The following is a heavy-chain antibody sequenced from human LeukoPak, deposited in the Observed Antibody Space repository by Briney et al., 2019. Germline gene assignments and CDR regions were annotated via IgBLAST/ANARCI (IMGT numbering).Heavy chain of an antibody. CDR3: AKDLEEYYHDSSGYVGYFQH. V-gene: IGHV3-30*18. CDR1: GFTFSNFG. Sequence: GGSLRLSCAASGFTFSNFGMHWVRQAPGKGLEWVAGISYDGSNKYYADSVKGRFTISRDNSKNTLFLQMNSLRAEDTAVYYCAKDLEEYYHDSSGYVGYFQHWGQGTLVTVSS. D-gene: IGHD3-22*01. J-gene: IGHJ1*01. CDR2: ISYDGSNK.